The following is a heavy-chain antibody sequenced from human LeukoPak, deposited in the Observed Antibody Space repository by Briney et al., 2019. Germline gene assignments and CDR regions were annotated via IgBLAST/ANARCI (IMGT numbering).Heavy chain of an antibody. CDR3: ASVSGWYEAFDV. J-gene: IGHJ3*01. D-gene: IGHD6-19*01. CDR2: IYYSGST. Sequence: KPSETLSLTCTVSGGSISSSSYYWGWIRQPPGKGLEWIGSIYYSGSTKYNPSLKSRVTISLDSSKNQFSMKLRSVTAADTAVYYCASVSGWYEAFDVWGQGTKVAVSS. V-gene: IGHV4-39*07. CDR1: GGSISSSSYY.